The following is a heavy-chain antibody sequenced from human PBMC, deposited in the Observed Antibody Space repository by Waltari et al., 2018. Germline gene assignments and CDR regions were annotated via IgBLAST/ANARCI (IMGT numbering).Heavy chain of an antibody. V-gene: IGHV5-51*07. CDR2: IYPYDSKT. D-gene: IGHD6-6*01. CDR3: ARHGGSSSPYYYYYMDV. CDR1: GYSFPSYW. J-gene: IGHJ6*03. Sequence: EVQLVQSGAELKKPGESLKISCEGSGYSFPSYWICWVHQMPGKGLEWMGIIYPYDSKTRNSPSFKGQVTISADKSINTAYLQGSSLKASDTAIYYCARHGGSSSPYYYYYMDVWGKGTTVTVSS.